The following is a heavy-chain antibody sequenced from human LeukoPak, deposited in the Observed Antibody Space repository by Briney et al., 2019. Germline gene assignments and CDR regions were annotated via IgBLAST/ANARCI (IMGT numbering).Heavy chain of an antibody. CDR2: IKQDGSEK. V-gene: IGHV3-7*01. CDR1: GFTFSSYS. Sequence: GGSLSLSCAASGFTFSSYSMSWVRQAPGKGLEWVANIKQDGSEKYYVDSVKGRFTISRDNAKNSLYLQMNSLGAEDTAVYYCARNSTPFDPWGQGNLVTVS. J-gene: IGHJ5*02. CDR3: ARNSTPFDP.